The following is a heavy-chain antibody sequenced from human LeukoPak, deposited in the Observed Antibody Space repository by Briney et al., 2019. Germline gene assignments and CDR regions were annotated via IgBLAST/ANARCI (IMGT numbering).Heavy chain of an antibody. V-gene: IGHV3-30-3*01. CDR3: ARDRGYCSSTSCPDTGYYYYGMDV. J-gene: IGHJ6*02. CDR1: GFTFSSYA. D-gene: IGHD2-2*01. Sequence: GGSLRLSCAASGFTFSSYAMHWVRQAPGKGLEWVAVISYDGSNKYYADSVKGRITISRDNSKNTLYLQMNSLRAEDTAVYYCARDRGYCSSTSCPDTGYYYYGMDVWGQGTTVTVSS. CDR2: ISYDGSNK.